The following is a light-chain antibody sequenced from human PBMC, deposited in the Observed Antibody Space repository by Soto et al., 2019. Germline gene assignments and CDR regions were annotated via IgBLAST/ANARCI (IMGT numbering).Light chain of an antibody. V-gene: IGLV1-44*01. CDR2: TNN. CDR1: TSNLGGNT. CDR3: AAWDGSLNAVV. Sequence: QSVLTQPPSVSGTPGHKVSISCSGSTSNLGGNTVNWYQQLPGTAPKLLIYTNNKRPSGVPDRFSGSKSGTSASLAISGLRAEDEADFYCAAWDGSLNAVVFGGGTKVTVL. J-gene: IGLJ2*01.